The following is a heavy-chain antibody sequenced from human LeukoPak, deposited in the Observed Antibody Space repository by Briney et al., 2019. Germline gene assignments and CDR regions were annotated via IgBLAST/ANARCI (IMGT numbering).Heavy chain of an antibody. V-gene: IGHV4-61*02. J-gene: IGHJ4*02. CDR2: IYTSGST. D-gene: IGHD4-23*01. CDR3: ARTHYGGNSGSDY. Sequence: PSETLSLTCTVSGGSISSGSYYWSWIRQPAGKGLEWIGRIYTSGSTNYNPSLKSRVTISVDTSKNQFSLKLSSVTAADTAVYYCARTHYGGNSGSDYWGQGTLVTVSS. CDR1: GGSISSGSYY.